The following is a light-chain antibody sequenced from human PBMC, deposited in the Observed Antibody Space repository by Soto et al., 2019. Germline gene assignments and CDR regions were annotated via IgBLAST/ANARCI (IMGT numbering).Light chain of an antibody. CDR1: SSDIGSYNL. Sequence: QSALTQPASVSGSPGQSITISCTGTSSDIGSYNLVSWYQQYPGNVPKLLISEVSKRPSGVSNRFSGSKSGNTASLTISGLQTEDEADYYCCSHAGSSVVFGGGTKLTVL. CDR2: EVS. V-gene: IGLV2-23*02. CDR3: CSHAGSSVV. J-gene: IGLJ2*01.